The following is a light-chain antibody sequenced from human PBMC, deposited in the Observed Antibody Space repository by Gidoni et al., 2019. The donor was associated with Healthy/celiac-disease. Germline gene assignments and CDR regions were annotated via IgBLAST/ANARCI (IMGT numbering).Light chain of an antibody. V-gene: IGKV3-11*01. Sequence: VLTQSPPTLSLSSGERATLSCRASQRVSSYLAWYQQKPGQAPRLLIYDASNRATGIPARFSGSGSGTDFTLTSSSLEPEDFAVYYCQQRSNWPPLTFGGGTKVEIK. CDR3: QQRSNWPPLT. J-gene: IGKJ4*01. CDR2: DAS. CDR1: QRVSSY.